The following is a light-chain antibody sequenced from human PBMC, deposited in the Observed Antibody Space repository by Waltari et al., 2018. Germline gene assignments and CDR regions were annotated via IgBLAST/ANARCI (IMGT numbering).Light chain of an antibody. CDR3: AAWDDNLHGPV. J-gene: IGLJ3*02. CDR2: RNE. CDR1: SPNMRTNS. Sequence: QSVLTQPPSASGTPGPRVTISCSGSSPNMRTNSAHWYQHPPGTAPRLLIYRNEQRPSGVPDRFSGSKSGTSASLAISGLQSEDEANYYCAAWDDNLHGPVFGGGTKLTVL. V-gene: IGLV1-44*01.